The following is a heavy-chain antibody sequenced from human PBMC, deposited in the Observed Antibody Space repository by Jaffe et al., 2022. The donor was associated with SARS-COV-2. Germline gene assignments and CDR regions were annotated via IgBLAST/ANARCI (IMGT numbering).Heavy chain of an antibody. J-gene: IGHJ4*02. D-gene: IGHD6-25*01. CDR3: AKGRSAADPMAVL. CDR2: ISGTGGST. Sequence: EVQLLESGGGLGQPGGSLRLSCVTSGLTFDSYAMTWVRQAPGKGLEWVSAISGTGGSTYYADSVKGRFTISRDNPKNTLFLQMNSLRANDSAVYYCAKGRSAADPMAVLWGQGTLVTVSS. CDR1: GLTFDSYA. V-gene: IGHV3-23*01.